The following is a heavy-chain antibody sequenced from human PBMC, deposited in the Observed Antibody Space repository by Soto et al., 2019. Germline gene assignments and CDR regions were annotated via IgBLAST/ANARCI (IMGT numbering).Heavy chain of an antibody. CDR1: GGSFSGYY. V-gene: IGHV4-34*01. CDR2: INHSGNT. Sequence: QVQLQQWGAGLLKPSETLSLTCAVYGGSFSGYYWSWIRQPPGKGLEWIGEINHSGNTNSNPSLKSRVTISVDTSKNQFSLKLSSVTAADTAVYYCARGRTRDIVVEATAQMAKPFDYWGQGTLVTVSS. D-gene: IGHD2-15*01. CDR3: ARGRTRDIVVEATAQMAKPFDY. J-gene: IGHJ4*02.